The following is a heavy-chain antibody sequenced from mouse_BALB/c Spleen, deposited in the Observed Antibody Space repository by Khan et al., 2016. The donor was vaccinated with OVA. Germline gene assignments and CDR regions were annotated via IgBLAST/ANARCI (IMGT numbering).Heavy chain of an antibody. D-gene: IGHD4-1*01. CDR2: ISSGGDYT. J-gene: IGHJ3*01. CDR3: ASHLTGSFAY. CDR1: GFTFSSYS. Sequence: EVMLVESGGDLVKPGGSLKLSCAASGFTFSSYSMSWVRQTPDKRLEWVATISSGGDYTYYPDNVKGRFPISRDNAKNTLYLQMSSLKSEDTAMYYCASHLTGSFAYWGQGTLVTVSA. V-gene: IGHV5-6*01.